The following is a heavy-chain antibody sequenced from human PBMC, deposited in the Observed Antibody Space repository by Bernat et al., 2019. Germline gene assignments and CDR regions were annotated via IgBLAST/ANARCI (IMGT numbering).Heavy chain of an antibody. CDR2: ISYEGSNK. V-gene: IGHV3-30*03. D-gene: IGHD6-13*01. CDR3: ARDRTGEQLVGGFDY. J-gene: IGHJ4*02. Sequence: QVQLVESGGGVVQPGRSLRLSCAASGFTFSSYGMHWVRQAPGKGLEWVAVISYEGSNKYYAASAQGRLTISSANSKTTLYLQMSMLRAEDAGVYYCARDRTGEQLVGGFDYWGQGTLVTVSS. CDR1: GFTFSSYG.